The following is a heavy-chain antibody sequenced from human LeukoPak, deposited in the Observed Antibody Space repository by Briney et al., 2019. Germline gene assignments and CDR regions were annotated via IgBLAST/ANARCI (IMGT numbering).Heavy chain of an antibody. Sequence: SETLSLTCTVSGDSISNRNCWTWVRQPPGKGLEWIGEVYHNGATNYKPSLKSRVTMSLDKSKNQFSLKLSSVTAADTAVYYCATHPPRFCSGGTCSDYWGQGTLVTVSS. CDR2: VYHNGAT. D-gene: IGHD2-15*01. CDR3: ATHPPRFCSGGTCSDY. CDR1: GDSISNRNC. V-gene: IGHV4-4*02. J-gene: IGHJ4*02.